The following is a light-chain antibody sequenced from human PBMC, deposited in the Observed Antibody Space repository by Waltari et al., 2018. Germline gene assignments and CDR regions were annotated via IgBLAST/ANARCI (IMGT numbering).Light chain of an antibody. Sequence: QSALTQPRSVSGSPGQSVTISCTGTSNDVGAYNYVSWHQPHPGKAPKLMIYDVSKRPSGVPVRSSASKSGNTASLTISGLQAEDEADYYCCSYTGTYTHWVFGGGTKLTVL. CDR3: CSYTGTYTHWV. CDR1: SNDVGAYNY. CDR2: DVS. J-gene: IGLJ3*02. V-gene: IGLV2-11*01.